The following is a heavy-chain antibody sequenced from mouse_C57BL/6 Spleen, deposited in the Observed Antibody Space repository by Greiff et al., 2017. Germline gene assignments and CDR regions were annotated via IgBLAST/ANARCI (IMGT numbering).Heavy chain of an antibody. CDR2: FYPGSGSI. CDR3: ARHEEDCYYCAMDY. J-gene: IGHJ4*01. Sequence: VQLQQSGAELVKPGASVKLSCKASGYTFTEYTIHWVKQRSGQGLEWLGWFYPGSGSIQYNEKFKGKATLTADTSSSTVDMELSRMTSEDSAVYYCARHEEDCYYCAMDYWGQGTSVTVAS. D-gene: IGHD2-3*01. V-gene: IGHV1-62-2*01. CDR1: GYTFTEYT.